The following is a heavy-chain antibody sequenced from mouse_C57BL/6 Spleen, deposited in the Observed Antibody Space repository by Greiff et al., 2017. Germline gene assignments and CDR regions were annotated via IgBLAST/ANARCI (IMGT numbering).Heavy chain of an antibody. V-gene: IGHV1-72*01. J-gene: IGHJ1*03. CDR3: ARGHYGSSYDWYFDV. D-gene: IGHD1-1*01. Sequence: QVQLQQPGAELVKPGASVKLSCKASGYTFTSYWMHLVKQRPGRGLEWIGRIDPNSGGTKYNEKFQSKATLTVDKPSSTAYMQRSSLTSEDSAVYYCARGHYGSSYDWYFDVWGTGTTVTVSS. CDR1: GYTFTSYW. CDR2: IDPNSGGT.